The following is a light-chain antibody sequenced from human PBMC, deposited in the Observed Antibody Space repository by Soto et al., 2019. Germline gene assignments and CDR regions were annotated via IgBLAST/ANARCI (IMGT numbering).Light chain of an antibody. CDR1: SSNIGSNS. CDR3: AAWDDSLSGLWV. CDR2: SNN. Sequence: QSVLTQPPSASGTPGQRVTISCSGSSSNIGSNSVYWYQQLPGTAPKLLMYSNNQRPSGVSDRFSGSKSGTSASLAISGLRSEDEAEYYCAAWDDSLSGLWVFGGGTKVTVL. J-gene: IGLJ3*02. V-gene: IGLV1-47*02.